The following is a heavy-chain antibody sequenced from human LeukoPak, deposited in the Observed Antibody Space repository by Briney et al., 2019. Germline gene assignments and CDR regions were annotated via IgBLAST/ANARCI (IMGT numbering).Heavy chain of an antibody. J-gene: IGHJ4*02. D-gene: IGHD1-26*01. CDR3: ARLGGVGATIDY. Sequence: SETLSLTCTVSSGSISSGSYYWGWIRQPPGKGLEWIGSIYYSGDTYYNPSLKSRVTMSVDTSKNQFSLKLSSVTAADTAVYYCARLGGVGATIDYWGQGTLVTVSS. V-gene: IGHV4-39*01. CDR2: IYYSGDT. CDR1: SGSISSGSYY.